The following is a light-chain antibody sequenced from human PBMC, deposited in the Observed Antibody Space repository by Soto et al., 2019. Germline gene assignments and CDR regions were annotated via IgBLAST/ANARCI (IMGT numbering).Light chain of an antibody. CDR1: QSVLYSSNNKNY. CDR2: SAS. J-gene: IGKJ4*01. CDR3: QQLNSYPPV. Sequence: DIVMTQSPDSLAVSLGERATINCKSRQSVLYSSNNKNYLAWYRQKPGKVPKLLIYSASNLQSGVPSRFSGSGSGTDFTLTISSLQPEDVATYYCQQLNSYPPVFGGGTKV. V-gene: IGKV4-1*01.